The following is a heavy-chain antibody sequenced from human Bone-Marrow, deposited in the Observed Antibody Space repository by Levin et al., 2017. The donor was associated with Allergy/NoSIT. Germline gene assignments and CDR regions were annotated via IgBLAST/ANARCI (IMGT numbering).Heavy chain of an antibody. D-gene: IGHD5-18*01. V-gene: IGHV3-48*01. CDR1: GFTFSDYA. J-gene: IGHJ4*01. CDR3: KQDGYIFGRNSPHFDY. Sequence: GESLKISCAASGFTFSDYAMNWVRQAPGKGLEWVSYISSSGGTIYYADSVKGRFTISRDSAQNSLSLQMDSLRTEDTALYYCKQDGYIFGRNSPHFDYWGQGTLVTVSS. CDR2: ISSSGGTI.